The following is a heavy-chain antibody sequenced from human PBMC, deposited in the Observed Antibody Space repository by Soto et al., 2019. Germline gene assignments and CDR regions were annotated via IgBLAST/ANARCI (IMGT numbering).Heavy chain of an antibody. CDR2: ISGSGGYT. V-gene: IGHV3-23*01. CDR3: AKRFRGVLLNPEVD. D-gene: IGHD3-10*01. Sequence: EVQLLESGGDLGQPGGSLRLSCVASGLTFSSYAMSWVRQAPGKGLEWVSVISGSGGYTDYADSVKGRFTISRDNSKNTLYLQMNSLRAEDTALYYCAKRFRGVLLNPEVDWGQGTLVTVSS. CDR1: GLTFSSYA. J-gene: IGHJ4*02.